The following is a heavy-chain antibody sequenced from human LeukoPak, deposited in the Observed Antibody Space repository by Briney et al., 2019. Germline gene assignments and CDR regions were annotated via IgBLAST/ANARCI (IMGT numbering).Heavy chain of an antibody. D-gene: IGHD6-6*01. V-gene: IGHV4-59*08. CDR1: GGSISSLY. Sequence: PSETLSLTCSVPGGSISSLYWSWIRQPPGKGLEGIGYIYYTGSTNYNPSLKSRVTMFVDMSKNQFSLRLSSVTAADTAVYYCARHRAYSSSSPFDYCGQGTLVTVSS. CDR2: IYYTGST. J-gene: IGHJ4*02. CDR3: ARHRAYSSSSPFDY.